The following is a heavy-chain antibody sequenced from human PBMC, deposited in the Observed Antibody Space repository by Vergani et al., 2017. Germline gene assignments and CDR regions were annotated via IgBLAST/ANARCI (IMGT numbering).Heavy chain of an antibody. CDR3: ARDREGSGYYYMDF. CDR1: GFAFNNYG. D-gene: IGHD3-3*01. CDR2: ISDGGSNE. V-gene: IGHV3-30*03. J-gene: IGHJ6*03. Sequence: QVQLVESGGGVVQPGRSLRLSCEASGFAFNNYGIHWVRQAPGKGLEWVAVISDGGSNEHYVDSVKGRFTISRDNSKNTLYLQMNSLRAEDTAVYYCARDREGSGYYYMDFWGTGTTVTVS.